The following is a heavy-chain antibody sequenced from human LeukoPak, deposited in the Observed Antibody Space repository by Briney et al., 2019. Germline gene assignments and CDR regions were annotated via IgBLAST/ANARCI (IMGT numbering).Heavy chain of an antibody. CDR3: ARGNVAVSRDY. CDR1: GFTFSSYA. Sequence: GGSLRLSCAASGFTFSSYAMNWVRQAPGKGLEWVSAISGSGSTTYYADSVKGRFTISRDNVKNSLYLQMNSLRAEDTAVYYCARGNVAVSRDYWGQGTLATVSS. V-gene: IGHV3-23*01. D-gene: IGHD2-15*01. CDR2: ISGSGSTT. J-gene: IGHJ4*02.